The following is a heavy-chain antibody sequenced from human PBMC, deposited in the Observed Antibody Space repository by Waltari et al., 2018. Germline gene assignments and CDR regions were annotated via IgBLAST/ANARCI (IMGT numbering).Heavy chain of an antibody. CDR3: ARDGLGAFDY. CDR2: ISYDGSNK. V-gene: IGHV3-30*01. J-gene: IGHJ4*02. D-gene: IGHD1-26*01. CDR1: GFTFSSYA. Sequence: QVQLVESGGGVVQPGRSLRLSCAASGFTFSSYAMHWVRQAPGKGLEWVAVISYDGSNKYYADSVKGRFTISRDNSKNTLYLQMNSLRAEDTAVYYCARDGLGAFDYWGQGTLVTVSS.